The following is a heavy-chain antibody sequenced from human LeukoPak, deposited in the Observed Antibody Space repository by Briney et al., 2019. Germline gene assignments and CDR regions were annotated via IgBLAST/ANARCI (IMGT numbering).Heavy chain of an antibody. CDR3: TRVGYIDEGIDY. CDR2: IKQDGSKK. Sequence: GGSLRLSCVASGVPFSSYWMTWVRQAPGKGLEWVANIKQDGSKKSYVDSVKGRFTISRDNAKNSLYLQMSSLRAEDTAIYYCTRVGYIDEGIDYWGQGTLVTVSS. CDR1: GVPFSSYW. V-gene: IGHV3-7*04. J-gene: IGHJ4*02. D-gene: IGHD5-24*01.